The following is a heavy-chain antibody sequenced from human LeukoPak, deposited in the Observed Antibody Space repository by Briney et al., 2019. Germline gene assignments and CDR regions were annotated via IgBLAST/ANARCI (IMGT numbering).Heavy chain of an antibody. CDR2: IYTSGST. CDR3: ARDASLGEFDY. CDR1: GGSISSGSYY. J-gene: IGHJ4*02. D-gene: IGHD3-16*01. Sequence: SETLSLTCTVSGGSISSGSYYWSWIRQPAGKGLEWIGRIYTSGSTNYNPSLKSRVTISVDTSKNQFSLKLSSVTAADTAVYYCARDASLGEFDYWGQGTLVTVSS. V-gene: IGHV4-61*02.